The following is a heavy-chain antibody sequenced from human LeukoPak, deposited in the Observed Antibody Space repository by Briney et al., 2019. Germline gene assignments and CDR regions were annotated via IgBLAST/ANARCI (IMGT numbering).Heavy chain of an antibody. V-gene: IGHV5-51*01. CDR1: GSSFVDYW. Sequence: GASLEISCKGSGSSFVDYWIGWGRPMAGKGAGLMGLIFNHDSDTKYSQSFQGQVTISVDKSISTAYVQWSSLKASDTAMYYCARYGLRGCTSTNCYTSYYYYGMDVWGQGTTVIVSS. CDR3: ARYGLRGCTSTNCYTSYYYYGMDV. CDR2: IFNHDSDT. D-gene: IGHD2-2*02. J-gene: IGHJ6*02.